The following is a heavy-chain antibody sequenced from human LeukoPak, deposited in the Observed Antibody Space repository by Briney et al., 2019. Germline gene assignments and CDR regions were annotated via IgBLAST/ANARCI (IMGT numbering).Heavy chain of an antibody. CDR1: GFTFDDYA. J-gene: IGHJ3*02. CDR2: ISWNSGTI. CDR3: ARDSYYYDSSGYYYHNAFDI. V-gene: IGHV3-9*01. Sequence: GGSLRLSCAASGFTFDDYAMHWVRQAPGKGLEWVSGISWNSGTIGYADSVKGRFTISRDNAKNSLYLQMNSLRAEDTAVYYCARDSYYYDSSGYYYHNAFDIWGQGTMVTVSS. D-gene: IGHD3-22*01.